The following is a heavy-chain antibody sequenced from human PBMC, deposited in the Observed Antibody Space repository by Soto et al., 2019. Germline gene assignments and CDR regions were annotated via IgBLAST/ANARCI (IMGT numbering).Heavy chain of an antibody. CDR1: GYTFNTYG. J-gene: IGHJ4*02. CDR3: ARGRTWGARDFDY. CDR2: ISAYNGHT. Sequence: ASVKVSCKASGYTFNTYGISWVRQAPGQGLEWMGWISAYNGHTDYAQKFQGRVTMTTDSPTNTISMELRGLRSDDTAVYYCARGRTWGARDFDYWGQGTLVTVSS. V-gene: IGHV1-18*01. D-gene: IGHD3-16*01.